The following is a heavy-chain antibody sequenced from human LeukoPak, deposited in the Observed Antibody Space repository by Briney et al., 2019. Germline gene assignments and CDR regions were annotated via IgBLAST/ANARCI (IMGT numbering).Heavy chain of an antibody. V-gene: IGHV1-2*02. J-gene: IGHJ3*02. CDR2: INPNSGGT. CDR3: ASELEDSSSWSDAFDI. CDR1: GYTFTGYY. D-gene: IGHD6-13*01. Sequence: GASVKVSCKASGYTFTGYYMHWVRQAPGQGLEWMGWINPNSGGTNYAQKFQGRVTMTRDTSISTAYIELSRLRSDDTAVYYCASELEDSSSWSDAFDIWGQGTMVTVSS.